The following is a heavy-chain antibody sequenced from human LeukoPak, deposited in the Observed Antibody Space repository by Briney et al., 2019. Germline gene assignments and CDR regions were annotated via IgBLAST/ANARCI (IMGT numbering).Heavy chain of an antibody. Sequence: GGSLRLSCAASGFTFSSYWMHWVRQAPGKGLVWVSRINSDGSSTSYADSVKGRFTISRDNAKNTLYLQMNSLRAEDTAVYYCARERGSGWTYYYYGMDVWGQGTTVTVSS. D-gene: IGHD6-19*01. CDR3: ARERGSGWTYYYYGMDV. J-gene: IGHJ6*02. CDR2: INSDGSST. V-gene: IGHV3-74*01. CDR1: GFTFSSYW.